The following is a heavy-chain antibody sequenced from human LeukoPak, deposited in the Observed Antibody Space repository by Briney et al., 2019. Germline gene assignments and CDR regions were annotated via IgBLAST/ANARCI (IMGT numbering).Heavy chain of an antibody. CDR2: IKEDGSET. CDR3: AKVGRAYSSSQHLDY. V-gene: IGHV3-7*01. D-gene: IGHD6-6*01. J-gene: IGHJ4*02. CDR1: GFTFSSYW. Sequence: DPGGSLRLSCAASGFTFSSYWMNWVRQAPGKGLEWVANIKEDGSETYYVDSVKGRFTISRDNSKNTLYLQMNSLRAEDTAVYYCAKVGRAYSSSQHLDYWGQGTLVTVSS.